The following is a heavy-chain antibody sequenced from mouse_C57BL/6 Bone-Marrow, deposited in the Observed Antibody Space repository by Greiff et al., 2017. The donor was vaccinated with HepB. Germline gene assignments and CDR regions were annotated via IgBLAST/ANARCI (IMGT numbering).Heavy chain of an antibody. CDR2: IDPANGNT. CDR1: GLNIKNIY. J-gene: IGHJ2*01. V-gene: IGHV14-3*01. CDR3: ARRDYGFGDY. D-gene: IGHD2-2*01. Sequence: VQPKQSVAELVRPGASVKLSRTASGLNIKNIYMHWVKQRPEQGLEWIGRIDPANGNTEYDPKFQGKATITSDTSSNTAYLQLSRLTSEDTAIYYCARRDYGFGDYWGQGTTLTVSS.